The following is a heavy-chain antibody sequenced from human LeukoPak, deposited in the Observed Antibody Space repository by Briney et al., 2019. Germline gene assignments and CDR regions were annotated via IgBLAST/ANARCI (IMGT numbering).Heavy chain of an antibody. J-gene: IGHJ4*02. CDR1: GFTFSSYE. CDR3: ARSARLMKGVVEVTALDD. D-gene: IGHD3-3*01. V-gene: IGHV3-48*03. Sequence: GGSLRLSCAASGFTFSSYEMNWVRQAPGKGREWIAYLSSSGSAFSYADSLKGRFTIARDNAKNPVYLEMNSLRADDTAVYYCARSARLMKGVVEVTALDDWGQGTLVTVSS. CDR2: LSSSGSAF.